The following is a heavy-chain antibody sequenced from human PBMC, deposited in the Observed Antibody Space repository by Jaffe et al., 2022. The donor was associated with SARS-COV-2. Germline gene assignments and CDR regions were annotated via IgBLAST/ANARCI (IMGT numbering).Heavy chain of an antibody. CDR2: IWLDGSNK. D-gene: IGHD5-18*01. J-gene: IGHJ4*02. Sequence: QVQLVESGGGVVQPGRSLRLSCAASGFTFSSYGMHWVRQAPGKGLEWVAVIWLDGSNKYYADSVKGRFTISRDNSKNTLYLQMNSLRAEDTAVYYCARVGGDTYGKLDCWGQGTLVSVSS. CDR3: ARVGGDTYGKLDC. CDR1: GFTFSSYG. V-gene: IGHV3-33*01.